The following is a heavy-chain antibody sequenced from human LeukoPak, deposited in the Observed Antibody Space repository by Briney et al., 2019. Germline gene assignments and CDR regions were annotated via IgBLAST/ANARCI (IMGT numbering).Heavy chain of an antibody. CDR1: GFTFSSCA. J-gene: IGHJ6*02. D-gene: IGHD3-9*01. CDR3: AKGQRAGYYFYYYYGMDV. Sequence: GGSLRLSCAASGFTFSSCAMSWVRQAPGKGLEWVSAISPGGGNTYYADSVKGRFTISRDNSKNTLYLQMNSLRAEDTAVYYCAKGQRAGYYFYYYYGMDVWGQGTTVTVSS. CDR2: ISPGGGNT. V-gene: IGHV3-23*01.